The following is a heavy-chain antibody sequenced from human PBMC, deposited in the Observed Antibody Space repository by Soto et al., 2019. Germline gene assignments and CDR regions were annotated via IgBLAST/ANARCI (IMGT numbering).Heavy chain of an antibody. V-gene: IGHV3-30-3*01. CDR3: ARDVGTQMDFWSTSGMDV. Sequence: GGSLRLSCAASGLSFGDDAMHWVRQAPGKGLEWVAVITYDGSTKFYADSVRGRFTISRDNSKSTLYLQMASLISKDTAVYYCARDVGTQMDFWSTSGMDVWGQGTTVTVSS. J-gene: IGHJ6*02. CDR1: GLSFGDDA. D-gene: IGHD3-3*01. CDR2: ITYDGSTK.